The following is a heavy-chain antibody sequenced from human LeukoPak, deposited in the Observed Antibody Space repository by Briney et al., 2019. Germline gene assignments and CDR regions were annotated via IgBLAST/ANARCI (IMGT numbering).Heavy chain of an antibody. CDR2: IYYSGST. CDR1: GFSLSTSGVG. CDR3: ATTPYLYSGSYWGRYYFDY. J-gene: IGHJ4*02. Sequence: SGPTLVKPTQTLTLTCTFSGFSLSTSGVGVGWIRQPPGKGLEWIGYIYYSGSTNYNPSLKSRVTISVDTSKNQFSLKLSSVTAADTAVYYCATTPYLYSGSYWGRYYFDYWGQGTLVTVSS. V-gene: IGHV4-61*08. D-gene: IGHD1-26*01.